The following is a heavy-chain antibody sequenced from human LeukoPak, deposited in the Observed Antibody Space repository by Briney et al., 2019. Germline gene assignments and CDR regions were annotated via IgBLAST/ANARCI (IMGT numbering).Heavy chain of an antibody. CDR3: ARGLRDHWRGYAGY. V-gene: IGHV3-53*01. J-gene: IGHJ4*02. CDR2: IYDDGNT. CDR1: GFIVSDNY. Sequence: GGSLRLSCAAPGFIVSDNYVGWVRQAPGKGLEWVSVIYDDGNTYYADSVKGRFTISRDTTKNTLWLQMNALRVEDTAVYYCARGLRDHWRGYAGYWGQGILVTVSS. D-gene: IGHD3-3*01.